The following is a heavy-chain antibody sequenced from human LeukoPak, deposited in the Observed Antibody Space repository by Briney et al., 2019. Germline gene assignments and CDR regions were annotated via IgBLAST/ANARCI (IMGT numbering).Heavy chain of an antibody. D-gene: IGHD3-10*01. CDR2: IYSGGST. Sequence: PGGSLRLSCAASGFTVSSNYMSWVRQAPGKGLEWVSVIYSGGSTYYADSVKGRFTISRDNSKNSLYLQMNSLRAEDTAVYYCARDIADYYGSGFTEYFQHWGQGTLVTVSS. J-gene: IGHJ1*01. CDR1: GFTVSSNY. CDR3: ARDIADYYGSGFTEYFQH. V-gene: IGHV3-53*01.